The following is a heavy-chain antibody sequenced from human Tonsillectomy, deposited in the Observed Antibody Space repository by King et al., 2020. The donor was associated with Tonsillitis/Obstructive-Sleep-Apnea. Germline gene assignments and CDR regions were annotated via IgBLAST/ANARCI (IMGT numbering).Heavy chain of an antibody. Sequence: LQLQESGPGLVKPSETLSLTCTVSGGSIGSGNFHWGWIRQSPGKGLEWIGTISYSGSTYYKPSLKSRVTISVDTSKNQFSLKLTSATAADTTIYYCARHLGSSGWTPIYFDYWGQGTLVAVSS. CDR2: ISYSGST. D-gene: IGHD6-19*01. CDR3: ARHLGSSGWTPIYFDY. V-gene: IGHV4-39*01. CDR1: GGSIGSGNFH. J-gene: IGHJ4*02.